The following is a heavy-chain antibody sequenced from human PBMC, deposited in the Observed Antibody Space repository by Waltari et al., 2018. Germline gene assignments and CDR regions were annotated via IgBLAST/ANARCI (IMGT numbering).Heavy chain of an antibody. Sequence: QVQLVESGGGVVQPGGSLRLSCAASGFSFSSYAMHWVRQAPGKGLDWVAFIRYDGSIKYYGDSLKGRFTISRDNSKNTLFLQMNSLRAEDTAVYYCAKDGYYGSGTYKGMYYFDYWGQGTLVTVSS. D-gene: IGHD3-10*01. CDR1: GFSFSSYA. CDR2: IRYDGSIK. V-gene: IGHV3-30*02. J-gene: IGHJ4*02. CDR3: AKDGYYGSGTYKGMYYFDY.